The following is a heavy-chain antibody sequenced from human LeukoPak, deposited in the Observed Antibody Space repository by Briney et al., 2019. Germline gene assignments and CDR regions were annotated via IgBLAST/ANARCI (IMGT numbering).Heavy chain of an antibody. V-gene: IGHV4-34*01. Sequence: PSETLSPTCTVSGGSISSYYWSWIRQPPGKGLEWIGEINHSGSTNYNPSLKSRVTISVDTSKNQFSLKLSSVTAADTAVYYCARLLRNYDILTGYLYYYYMDVWGKGTTVTISS. CDR2: INHSGST. J-gene: IGHJ6*03. CDR3: ARLLRNYDILTGYLYYYYMDV. CDR1: GGSISSYY. D-gene: IGHD3-9*01.